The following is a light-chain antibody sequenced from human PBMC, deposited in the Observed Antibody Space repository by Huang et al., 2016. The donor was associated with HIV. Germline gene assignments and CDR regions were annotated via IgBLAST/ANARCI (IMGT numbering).Light chain of an antibody. V-gene: IGKV3-15*01. CDR2: GAS. Sequence: ERVMTQSPDTLSVSPGERANLSCRASQGVSSNLAWYQQKPGQAPRLLIYGASTRVTGIPARFSGSGSETDFTLTIRSLQSEDSAVYYCQQYNNWPRTFGQGTKLEIK. CDR1: QGVSSN. CDR3: QQYNNWPRT. J-gene: IGKJ2*01.